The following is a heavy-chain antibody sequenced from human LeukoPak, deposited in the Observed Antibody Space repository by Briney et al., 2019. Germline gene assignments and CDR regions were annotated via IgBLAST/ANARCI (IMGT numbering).Heavy chain of an antibody. Sequence: ASVKVAFRASGYTFTSHYMHWVRQTPGQGLEWMGTINPSGGSTSSAKKFQSRDTMTRDTATSTVYMEESRLTSEDTAVYYCARSGSTGIFDYWGQGALVTVSP. V-gene: IGHV1-46*03. J-gene: IGHJ4*02. CDR2: INPSGGST. CDR3: ARSGSTGIFDY. CDR1: GYTFTSHY. D-gene: IGHD3-22*01.